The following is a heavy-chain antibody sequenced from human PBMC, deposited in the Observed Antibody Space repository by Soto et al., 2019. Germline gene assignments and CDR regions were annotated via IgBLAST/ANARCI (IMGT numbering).Heavy chain of an antibody. Sequence: ASVKVSCKASGYTFTSYAMHWVRQAPGQRLEWMGWINAGKGNTKYSQKFQGRVTITRDTSASTAYMELSSLRSEDTAVYYCARDRDMPGANYYSNGMDVLGQGTTLTVSS. CDR3: ARDRDMPGANYYSNGMDV. V-gene: IGHV1-3*01. CDR1: GYTFTSYA. D-gene: IGHD2-15*01. J-gene: IGHJ6*02. CDR2: INAGKGNT.